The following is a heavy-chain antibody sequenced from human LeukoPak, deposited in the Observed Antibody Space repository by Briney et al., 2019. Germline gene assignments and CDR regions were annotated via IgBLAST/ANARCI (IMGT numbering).Heavy chain of an antibody. V-gene: IGHV1-69*05. CDR3: ARANDLADAFDI. J-gene: IGHJ3*02. CDR2: IIPIFGTA. Sequence: GASVKVPCKASGGTFSSYAISWVRQAPGQGLEWMGGIIPIFGTANYAQKFQGRVTITTDESTSTAYMELSSLRSEDTAVYYCARANDLADAFDIWGQGTMVTVSS. D-gene: IGHD1-1*01. CDR1: GGTFSSYA.